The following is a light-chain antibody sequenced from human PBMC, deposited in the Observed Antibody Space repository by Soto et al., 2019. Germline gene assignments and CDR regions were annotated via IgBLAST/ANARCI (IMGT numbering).Light chain of an antibody. CDR2: GAS. J-gene: IGKJ4*01. V-gene: IGKV3-15*01. Sequence: EIVMTQSPATLSVSPGERATLSCRASQSVSGNLAWYQQKPGQAPRLLMYGASTRATGIPARFSGSGSGTEFTLTISSLQSEDFAVYYCQQYNNWTPLTFGGGTKVEIK. CDR3: QQYNNWTPLT. CDR1: QSVSGN.